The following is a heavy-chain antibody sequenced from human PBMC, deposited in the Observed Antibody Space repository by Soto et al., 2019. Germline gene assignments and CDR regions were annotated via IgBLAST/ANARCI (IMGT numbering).Heavy chain of an antibody. CDR3: ARDQSPSSGWPGMDV. CDR1: GYTFTDYY. J-gene: IGHJ6*02. V-gene: IGHV1-2*02. D-gene: IGHD6-19*01. Sequence: QVQLVQSGAEMKKTGASVKVSCKASGYTFTDYYMHWVRQAPGQGLEWMGWINPNSGGTNYAQKFQGRVTMTRDTSISTAYMELNRLRSDDTAVYYCARDQSPSSGWPGMDVWGQGTTVTVSS. CDR2: INPNSGGT.